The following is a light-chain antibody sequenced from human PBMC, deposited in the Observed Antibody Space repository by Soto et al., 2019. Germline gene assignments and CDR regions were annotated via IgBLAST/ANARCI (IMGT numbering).Light chain of an antibody. V-gene: IGKV1-33*01. CDR3: QQYNSYSPWT. J-gene: IGKJ1*01. Sequence: DIHMTQSPSSLSASVGERVTITFQASQDIGNYLNWYQQQPGKAPKLLIYDASNLEGGVPSRFSGSGSGTEFTLTVSSLQPDDFATYYCQQYNSYSPWTFGQGTKVDIK. CDR2: DAS. CDR1: QDIGNY.